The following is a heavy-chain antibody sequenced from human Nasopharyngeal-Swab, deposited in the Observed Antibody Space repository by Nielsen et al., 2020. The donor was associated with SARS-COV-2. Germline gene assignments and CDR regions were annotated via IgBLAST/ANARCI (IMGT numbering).Heavy chain of an antibody. CDR3: VRGASSAFVRWLDP. J-gene: IGHJ5*02. Sequence: GGCLRLWCAASGFNFNTYNMNWVRQAPGKGLEWISYISSGSRSTYYADSVKGRFTMSRDNGENSVYLQMNSLRDEDTAVYYCVRGASSAFVRWLDPWGQGTLVTVSS. CDR1: GFNFNTYN. V-gene: IGHV3-48*02. D-gene: IGHD3-22*01. CDR2: ISSGSRST.